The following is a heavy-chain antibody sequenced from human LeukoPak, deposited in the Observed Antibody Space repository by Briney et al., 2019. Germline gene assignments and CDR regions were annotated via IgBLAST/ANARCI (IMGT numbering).Heavy chain of an antibody. CDR3: ARGPTMARFDY. D-gene: IGHD5-24*01. CDR2: ISSSSYI. V-gene: IGHV3-69-1*01. Sequence: GGSLRLSCAASGFTFDDYAMHWVRQAPGKGLEWVSSISSSSYIYYADSVKGRFTISRDNAKNSLYLQMNSLRAEDTAVYYCARGPTMARFDYWGQGTLVTVSS. CDR1: GFTFDDYA. J-gene: IGHJ4*02.